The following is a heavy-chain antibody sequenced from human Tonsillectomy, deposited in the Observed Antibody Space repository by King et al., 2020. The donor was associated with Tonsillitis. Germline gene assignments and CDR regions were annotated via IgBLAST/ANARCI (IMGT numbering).Heavy chain of an antibody. D-gene: IGHD3-16*02. CDR3: AAPPTDHVWGTYLH. CDR1: GDSISSSNYY. V-gene: IGHV4-39*01. Sequence: QLQESGPGLVKPSETLSLTCTVSGDSISSSNYYWGWIRQPPGKGLEWIVSIYYSGITYYNPSLKSRVTISVDTSKNQFSLKLSSVTAADTAVYYCAAPPTDHVWGTYLHWGQGTLVTVSS. CDR2: IYYSGIT. J-gene: IGHJ4*02.